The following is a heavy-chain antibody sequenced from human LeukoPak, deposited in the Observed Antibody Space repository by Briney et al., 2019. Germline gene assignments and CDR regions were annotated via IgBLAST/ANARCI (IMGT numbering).Heavy chain of an antibody. V-gene: IGHV3-21*01. J-gene: IGHJ3*02. CDR2: ISSSSSYI. CDR3: AKAPDSGWYAFDI. D-gene: IGHD6-19*01. Sequence: GGSLRLSCAASGFTFSSYSMNWVRQAPGKGLEWVSSISSSSSYIYYADSVKGRFTISRDNAKNSLYLQMNSLRAEDTAVYYCAKAPDSGWYAFDIWAKGQWSPSLQ. CDR1: GFTFSSYS.